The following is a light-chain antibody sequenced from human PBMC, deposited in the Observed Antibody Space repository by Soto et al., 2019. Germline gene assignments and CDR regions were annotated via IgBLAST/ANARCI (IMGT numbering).Light chain of an antibody. CDR1: QTISSW. V-gene: IGKV1-5*01. J-gene: IGKJ1*01. CDR3: LQSNSITCT. Sequence: DIQMTQSPSTLSGSVGDRVTITCRASQTISSWLAWYQQKPGKAPKLLIYAASSLQSGVPSRFSGSGSETDFTLPISSLHLEEFPTYYCLQSNSITCTFGQGIKLEI. CDR2: AAS.